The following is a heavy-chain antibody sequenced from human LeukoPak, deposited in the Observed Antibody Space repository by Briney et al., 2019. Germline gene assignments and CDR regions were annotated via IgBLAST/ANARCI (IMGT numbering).Heavy chain of an antibody. CDR1: GGSVSSGSYY. V-gene: IGHV4-61*01. CDR3: AGRWNVLLWFRELSGFDY. Sequence: TSETLSLTCTVSGGSVSSGSYYWSWIRQPPGKGLEWIGYIYYSGSTNYNPSLKSRVTIAVDTSKNQFSLKLSSVTAADTAVYYCAGRWNVLLWFRELSGFDYWGQGTLVTVSS. J-gene: IGHJ4*02. D-gene: IGHD3-10*01. CDR2: IYYSGST.